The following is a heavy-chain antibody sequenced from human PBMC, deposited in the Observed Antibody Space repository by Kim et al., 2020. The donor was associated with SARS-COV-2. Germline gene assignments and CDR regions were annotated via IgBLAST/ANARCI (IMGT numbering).Heavy chain of an antibody. D-gene: IGHD6-13*01. CDR3: ARDRYSSSVDLYGMDV. CDR2: IYYSGST. Sequence: SETLSLTCTVSGGSISSGGYYWSWIRQHPGKGLEWIGYIYYSGSTYYNPSLKSRVTISVDTSKNQFSLKLSSVTAADTAVYYCARDRYSSSVDLYGMDVWGQGTTVTVSS. J-gene: IGHJ6*02. CDR1: GGSISSGGYY. V-gene: IGHV4-31*03.